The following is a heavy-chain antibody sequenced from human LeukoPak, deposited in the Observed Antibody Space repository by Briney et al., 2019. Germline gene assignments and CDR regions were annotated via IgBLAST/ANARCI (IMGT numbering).Heavy chain of an antibody. Sequence: SQTLSLTCTVSGGSISSGGYYWSWIRQPPGKGLEWIGYIYHSGSTYYNPSLKSRVTISVDRSKNQFSLKLSSVTAADTAVYYCARWIDHLDIVVVPAAIRAAEYFQHWGQGTLVTVSS. CDR2: IYHSGST. CDR1: GGSISSGGYY. V-gene: IGHV4-30-2*01. CDR3: ARWIDHLDIVVVPAAIRAAEYFQH. D-gene: IGHD2-2*02. J-gene: IGHJ1*01.